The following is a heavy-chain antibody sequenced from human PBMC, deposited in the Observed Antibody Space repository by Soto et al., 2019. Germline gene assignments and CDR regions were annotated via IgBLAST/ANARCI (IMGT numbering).Heavy chain of an antibody. J-gene: IGHJ4*02. V-gene: IGHV3-33*01. CDR3: ARAPPDSSGWYYFDY. Sequence: VQLVESGGGVVQPGRSLRLSCAASGFTFSNYGLHWVRQAPGKGLEWVAVIWYDGSNKYYADSVKGRFTISRDNSKNTLYLQMNSLRAEDAAVYYCARAPPDSSGWYYFDYWGQGTLVTVSS. CDR2: IWYDGSNK. CDR1: GFTFSNYG. D-gene: IGHD6-19*01.